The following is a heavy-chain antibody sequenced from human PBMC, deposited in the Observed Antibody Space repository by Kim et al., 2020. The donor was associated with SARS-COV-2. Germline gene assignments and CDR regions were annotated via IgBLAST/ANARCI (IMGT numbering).Heavy chain of an antibody. J-gene: IGHJ4*02. CDR3: ASHRLGIVEMIDY. D-gene: IGHD3-16*01. V-gene: IGHV4-61*07. Sequence: PSLKSRVTISVDMSKNQFSLKLSSVTAADTAVYYCASHRLGIVEMIDYWGQGTLVTVSS.